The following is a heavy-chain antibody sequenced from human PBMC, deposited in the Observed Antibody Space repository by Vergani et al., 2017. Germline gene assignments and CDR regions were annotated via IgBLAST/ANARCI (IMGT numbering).Heavy chain of an antibody. J-gene: IGHJ4*02. CDR1: GFTFSSYA. Sequence: VQLLESGGGLVQPGGSLRLSCAASGFTFSSYAMHWVRQAPGKGLEWVAVISYDGSNKYYADSVKGRFTISRDNSKNTLYLQMNSLRAEDTAVYYCARGLTVVGPSHYRGQGTLVTVSS. CDR2: ISYDGSNK. V-gene: IGHV3-30*01. D-gene: IGHD2-2*01. CDR3: ARGLTVVGPSHY.